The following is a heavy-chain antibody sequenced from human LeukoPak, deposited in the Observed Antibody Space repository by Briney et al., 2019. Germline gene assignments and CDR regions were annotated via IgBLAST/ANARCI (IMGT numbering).Heavy chain of an antibody. CDR2: IRSNPYGGAT. CDR1: GFKFNDFG. J-gene: IGHJ4*02. Sequence: GGSLRLSCAASGFKFNDFGMSWFRQAPGKGLEWLNFIRSNPYGGATESAASVKGRFTISRDNAKNSLYLQMNSLRAEDTAVYYCAKSSSSYYDTSGYLDYWGQGTLVTVSS. V-gene: IGHV3-48*01. CDR3: AKSSSSYYDTSGYLDY. D-gene: IGHD3-22*01.